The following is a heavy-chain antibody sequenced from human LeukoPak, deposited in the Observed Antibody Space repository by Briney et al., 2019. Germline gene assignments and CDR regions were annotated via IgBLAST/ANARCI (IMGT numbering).Heavy chain of an antibody. V-gene: IGHV1-2*02. J-gene: IGHJ5*02. CDR1: GYTFTGYY. CDR2: INPNSGGT. Sequence: ASVKVSCKASGYTFTGYYMHWVRQAPGQGLEWMGWINPNSGGTNYAQKFQGRVTMTRDTSISTAYMELSRLRSDDTAVYYCARGVDSSAFLSFGTYNWFDPWGQGTLVTVSS. CDR3: ARGVDSSAFLSFGTYNWFDP. D-gene: IGHD6-25*01.